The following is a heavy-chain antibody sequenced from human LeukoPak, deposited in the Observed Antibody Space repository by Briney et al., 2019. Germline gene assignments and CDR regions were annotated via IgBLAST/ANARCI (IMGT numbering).Heavy chain of an antibody. V-gene: IGHV3-64*01. CDR3: ARVDSGSACAS. Sequence: GGSLRLSCAASGFIFSSYSMHWVRQAPGKGVEFVSAISKNGENTYYANSVKGRFTISRDNSKNTLYLQMGSLRPDDMAVYYCARVDSGSACASWGQGILVTVSS. J-gene: IGHJ1*01. D-gene: IGHD6-19*01. CDR1: GFIFSSYS. CDR2: ISKNGENT.